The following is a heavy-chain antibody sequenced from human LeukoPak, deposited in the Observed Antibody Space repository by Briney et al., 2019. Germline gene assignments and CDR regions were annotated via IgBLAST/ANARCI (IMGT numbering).Heavy chain of an antibody. V-gene: IGHV4-4*09. CDR2: IYTSGST. CDR1: GGSISSYY. CDR3: ARGTTVKAFDI. J-gene: IGHJ3*02. Sequence: PSETLSLTCTVSGGSISSYYWSWIRQPPGKGLEWIGYIYTSGSTNYNPSLKSRVTISVDTSKNQFSLKLSSVTAADTAVYYCARGTTVKAFDIRGQGTMVTVSS. D-gene: IGHD4-17*01.